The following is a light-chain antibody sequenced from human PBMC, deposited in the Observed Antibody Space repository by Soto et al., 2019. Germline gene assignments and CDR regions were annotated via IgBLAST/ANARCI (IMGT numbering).Light chain of an antibody. CDR1: QSVSSN. V-gene: IGKV3-20*01. CDR3: QHYGSSPFT. J-gene: IGKJ3*01. Sequence: EIVMTQSPATLSVSPGERATLSCRASQSVSSNLAWYQQKPGQAPRLLIYGASSRATGIPDRFSGSGSGTDLTLTISRVEPEDFAVYYCQHYGSSPFTCGPGTKGDIK. CDR2: GAS.